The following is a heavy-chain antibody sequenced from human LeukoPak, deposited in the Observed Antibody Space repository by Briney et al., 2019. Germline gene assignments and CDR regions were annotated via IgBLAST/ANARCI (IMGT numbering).Heavy chain of an antibody. J-gene: IGHJ4*02. CDR3: ARARRGGPFVY. D-gene: IGHD3-16*01. CDR2: VTSSGNTL. Sequence: GGSLRLSCAASGFTFSDYYMSWLRQAPGKGLEWVSYVTSSGNTLEYADSVKGRFIISRDNDKNSLLLQMNSLRADDTAVYYCARARRGGPFVYWGQGALVAVSS. V-gene: IGHV3-11*01. CDR1: GFTFSDYY.